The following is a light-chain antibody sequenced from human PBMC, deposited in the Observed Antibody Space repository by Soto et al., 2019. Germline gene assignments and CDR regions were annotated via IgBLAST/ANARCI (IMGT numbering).Light chain of an antibody. CDR3: QQYNTYS. CDR2: GAS. J-gene: IGKJ2*01. CDR1: QIISNW. V-gene: IGKV1-5*03. Sequence: DNQMTQSPSTLSASVGDRVTITCRASQIISNWLAWYQQKPGRAPKLLIYGASTLESGVPSRFSGSGSGTEFTLTISSLQPDDFATYYCQQYNTYSFGQGTMLEIK.